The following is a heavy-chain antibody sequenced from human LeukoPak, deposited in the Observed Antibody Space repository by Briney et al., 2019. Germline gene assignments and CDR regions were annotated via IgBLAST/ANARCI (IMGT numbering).Heavy chain of an antibody. CDR2: IKQDGSEK. CDR1: GFTFSSYS. Sequence: GGSLRLSCAASGFTFSSYSMNWVRQAPGKGLEWVANIKQDGSEKYYVDSVKGRFTISRDNAKNSLYLQMNSLRAEDTAVYYCANHLACGSTSCPPFDDWGQGTLVTVSS. CDR3: ANHLACGSTSCPPFDD. D-gene: IGHD2-2*01. V-gene: IGHV3-7*01. J-gene: IGHJ4*02.